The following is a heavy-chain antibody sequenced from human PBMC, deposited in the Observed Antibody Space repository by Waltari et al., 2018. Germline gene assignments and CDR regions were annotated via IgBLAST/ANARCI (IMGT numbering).Heavy chain of an antibody. D-gene: IGHD2-21*01. CDR2: ISYDGSKK. CDR3: AKSLRAYGDGDCLGPSDY. V-gene: IGHV3-30*18. J-gene: IGHJ4*02. CDR1: GFSFSSYD. Sequence: QVQLVESGGGVVQPGRSLRLSCAASGFSFSSYDIHCVRQAPGKGREWVAVISYDGSKKYYEDSVRGRFTISRDNSKNTMYLQLNSLGTEDTAVYYCAKSLRAYGDGDCLGPSDYWGQGTLVTVSS.